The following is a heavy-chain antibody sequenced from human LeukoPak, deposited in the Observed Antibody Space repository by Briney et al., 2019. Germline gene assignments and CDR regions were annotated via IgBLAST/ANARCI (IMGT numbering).Heavy chain of an antibody. J-gene: IGHJ4*02. CDR3: VRDLGGRSGH. CDR2: INPDGNKK. Sequence: PGGSLRLSCAVSGLTFSSSWMDWVRQAPGKGLEWVASINPDGNKKYSADSVKGRSTIFRDNAKNTLYLQMNSLRAEDTAVYYCVRDLGGRSGHWGQGTLVTVSS. V-gene: IGHV3-7*01. CDR1: GLTFSSSW. D-gene: IGHD1-26*01.